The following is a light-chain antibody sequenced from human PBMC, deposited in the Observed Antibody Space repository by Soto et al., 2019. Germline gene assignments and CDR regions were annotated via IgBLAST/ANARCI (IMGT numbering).Light chain of an antibody. CDR3: SSYASSSTRV. J-gene: IGLJ3*02. CDR1: SSDVGGYTY. Sequence: QSALTQPASVSGSPGQSITISCTGTSSDVGGYTYVSWYQQHPGKAPKLMIYEVSHRPSGVSNRFSGSKSGNTASLTISGLQADDEADYYCSSYASSSTRVFGGGTQLTVL. V-gene: IGLV2-14*01. CDR2: EVS.